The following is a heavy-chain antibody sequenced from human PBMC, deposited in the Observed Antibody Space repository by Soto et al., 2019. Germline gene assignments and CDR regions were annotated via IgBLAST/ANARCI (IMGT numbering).Heavy chain of an antibody. CDR3: AKREQWLASFDY. V-gene: IGHV3-30*18. Sequence: QVQLVESGGGVVQPGRSLRLSCAASGFTFSSYGMHWVRQAPGKGLEWVAVISYDGSNKYYADSVKGRFTISRDNSKNTLYLQMNSLRAEDTAVYYCAKREQWLASFDYWGQGTLVTVSS. D-gene: IGHD6-19*01. CDR1: GFTFSSYG. J-gene: IGHJ4*02. CDR2: ISYDGSNK.